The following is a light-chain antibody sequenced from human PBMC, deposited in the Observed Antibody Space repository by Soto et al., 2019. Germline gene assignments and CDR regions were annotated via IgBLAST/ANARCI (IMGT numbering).Light chain of an antibody. V-gene: IGKV1-5*01. CDR3: QHYNSYSEA. J-gene: IGKJ1*01. CDR2: DAS. Sequence: DIQMTQSPSTLSASVGDRVTITCRASQSLGNWLAWYQQKPGKAPELLIHDASSLESGVPSRFSGSGSGTEFTLTISSLQPDDFATYYCQHYNSYSEAFGQGTKVDIK. CDR1: QSLGNW.